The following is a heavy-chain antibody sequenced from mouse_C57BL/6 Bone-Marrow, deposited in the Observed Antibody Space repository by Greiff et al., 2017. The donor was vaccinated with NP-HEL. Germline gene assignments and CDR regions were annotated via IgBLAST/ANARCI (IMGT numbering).Heavy chain of an antibody. CDR3: ARRANWSWYFDV. CDR1: GYTFTSYW. CDR2: INPSNGGT. Sequence: QVQLQQPGTELVKPGASVKLSCKASGYTFTSYWMHWVKQRPGQGLEWIGNINPSNGGTNYNEKFKSKATLTVDKSSSTAYMQLSSLTSEVSAVYYGARRANWSWYFDVWGTGTTVTVSS. D-gene: IGHD4-1*01. J-gene: IGHJ1*03. V-gene: IGHV1-53*01.